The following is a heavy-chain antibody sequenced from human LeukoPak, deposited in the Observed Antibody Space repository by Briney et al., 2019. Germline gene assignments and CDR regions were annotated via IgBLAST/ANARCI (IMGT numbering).Heavy chain of an antibody. CDR2: MYDSGSN. D-gene: IGHD1-26*01. CDR1: GDSISSYY. Sequence: SETLSLTCAVSGDSISSYYWHWIRLPPGKGLEWIRHMYDSGSNNYNPSLKSRITISADTPKNQFSLRLSSVTAADTAVYYCARGGVGATSFNFDYWGQGTLVTVSS. CDR3: ARGGVGATSFNFDY. J-gene: IGHJ4*02. V-gene: IGHV4-59*01.